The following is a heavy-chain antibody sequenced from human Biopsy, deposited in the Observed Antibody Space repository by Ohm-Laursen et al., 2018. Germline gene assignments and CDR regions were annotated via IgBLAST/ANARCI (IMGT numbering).Heavy chain of an antibody. V-gene: IGHV4-59*08. CDR2: ISNSGNT. CDR3: ARRGSGGRSFDY. CDR1: GDSINSSY. J-gene: IGHJ4*02. D-gene: IGHD2-15*01. Sequence: SETLSLTCTVSGDSINSSYWSWIRQAPGKGLEWIGFISNSGNTNHNPSLKSRVTISADTSKNQFSLKLGSVTVADTAVFYCARRGSGGRSFDYWGQGSLVTVSS.